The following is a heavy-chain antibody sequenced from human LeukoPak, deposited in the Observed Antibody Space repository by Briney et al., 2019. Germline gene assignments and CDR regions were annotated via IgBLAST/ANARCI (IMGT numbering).Heavy chain of an antibody. J-gene: IGHJ4*02. D-gene: IGHD1-26*01. Sequence: PSETLSLTCTVSGGSISSSSYYWRWIRQPPGKGLEWIGNIYYSGSTYYNPSLKSRVTISVDTSKNQFSLTLTTVTAADTAVYYCARQTRYWEPPGFDYWGQGTLVTVSS. CDR2: IYYSGST. CDR1: GGSISSSSYY. CDR3: ARQTRYWEPPGFDY. V-gene: IGHV4-39*01.